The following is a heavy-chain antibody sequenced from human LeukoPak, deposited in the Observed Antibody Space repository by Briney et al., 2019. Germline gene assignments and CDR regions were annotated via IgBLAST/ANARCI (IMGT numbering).Heavy chain of an antibody. Sequence: PSQTLSLTCTVSGASFNSDDQYWNWIRQSPGKGLEWIGSIHPSGMLYNNPSLESRVTMSRDTSKNQFSLNLNSVTAADTAVYFCSRGLDSRKLGYWGQGSVVTVSS. J-gene: IGHJ4*02. D-gene: IGHD3-22*01. V-gene: IGHV4-31*03. CDR2: IHPSGML. CDR3: SRGLDSRKLGY. CDR1: GASFNSDDQY.